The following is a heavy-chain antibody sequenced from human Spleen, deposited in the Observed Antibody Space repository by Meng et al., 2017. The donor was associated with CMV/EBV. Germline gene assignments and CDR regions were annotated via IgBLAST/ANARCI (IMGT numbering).Heavy chain of an antibody. CDR2: IRSKAYGGTT. D-gene: IGHD5-18*01. CDR1: GFTFGDYA. CDR3: ARGPREYSYGLLFDY. V-gene: IGHV3-49*04. J-gene: IGHJ4*02. Sequence: GGSLRLSCTASGFTFGDYAMSWVRQAPGKGLEWVGFIRSKAYGGTTEYAASVKGRFTISRDDSKSIAYLQMNSLKTEDTAVYYCARGPREYSYGLLFDYWGQGSLVTVSS.